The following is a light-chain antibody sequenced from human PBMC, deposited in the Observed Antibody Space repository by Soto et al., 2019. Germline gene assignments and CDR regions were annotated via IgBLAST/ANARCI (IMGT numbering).Light chain of an antibody. CDR2: GTS. V-gene: IGKV3-20*01. J-gene: IGKJ1*01. CDR3: QQYDSPPRT. CDR1: QSVSSSY. Sequence: EIVLTQSPGTLSLSPGERATISCRASQSVSSSYLAWYQQKPGQAPRLLIYGTSSRATGIPDRFSGSGSGTDFTLTVSRLEPEDFAVYYFQQYDSPPRTFGQGTKVEIK.